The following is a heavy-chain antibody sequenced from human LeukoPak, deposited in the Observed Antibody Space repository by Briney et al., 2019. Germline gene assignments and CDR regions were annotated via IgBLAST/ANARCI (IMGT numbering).Heavy chain of an antibody. D-gene: IGHD5-18*01. CDR3: ARGQLATAMGRDYFDY. V-gene: IGHV4-4*07. CDR2: IYTSGST. CDR1: GGLIGTYY. Sequence: SETLSLTCTVSGGLIGTYYWSWIRQPAGKGLEWIGRIYTSGSTNYNPSLKSRVSMAVDTSKNQFSLKLTSVTAADTAVYYCARGQLATAMGRDYFDYWGQGTVVTVSS. J-gene: IGHJ4*02.